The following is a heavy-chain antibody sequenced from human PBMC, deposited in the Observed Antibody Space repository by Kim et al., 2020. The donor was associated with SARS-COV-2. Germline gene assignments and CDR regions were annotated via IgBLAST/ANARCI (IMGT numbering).Heavy chain of an antibody. CDR2: INTNTGNP. CDR1: GYTFTSYA. Sequence: ASVKVSCKASGYTFTSYAMNWVRQTPGQGLEWMGWINTNTGNPTYAQGFTGRFVFSLDTSVSTAYLQISSLKAEDTAVYYCARDLVVVVADDYYYYGMDVWGQGTTVTVSS. V-gene: IGHV7-4-1*02. CDR3: ARDLVVVVADDYYYYGMDV. D-gene: IGHD2-15*01. J-gene: IGHJ6*02.